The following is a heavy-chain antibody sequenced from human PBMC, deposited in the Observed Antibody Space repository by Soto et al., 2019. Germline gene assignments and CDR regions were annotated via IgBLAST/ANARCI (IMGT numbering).Heavy chain of an antibody. CDR3: ARRGVLPDH. Sequence: QVQLVQSGAEVKKPGASVKVSCKAFGYTFTNYGITWERQAPGQGLEWMGWISADTGHTNYAQNLQGRVTMTTDTSTSTAYMELRSLRSDDTAVYYCARRGVLPDHWGQGTLVTVSS. D-gene: IGHD3-10*01. CDR1: GYTFTNYG. J-gene: IGHJ4*02. CDR2: ISADTGHT. V-gene: IGHV1-18*01.